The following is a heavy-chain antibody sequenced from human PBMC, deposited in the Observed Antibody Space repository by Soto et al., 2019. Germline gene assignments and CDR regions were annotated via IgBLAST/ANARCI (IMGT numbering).Heavy chain of an antibody. CDR1: GGTFSSYA. CDR2: FIRICGTA. CDR3: ARELADLERRRYFQH. J-gene: IGHJ1*01. Sequence: QGQLVQSGAEVKKPGSSVKVSCKASGGTFSSYAISWVRQAAGQGLEWMGGFIRICGTANYAQKFQGRVTITADESTSTAYMELSSLRSEDTAVYYCARELADLERRRYFQHWGQGTLVTVSS. V-gene: IGHV1-69*01. D-gene: IGHD1-1*01.